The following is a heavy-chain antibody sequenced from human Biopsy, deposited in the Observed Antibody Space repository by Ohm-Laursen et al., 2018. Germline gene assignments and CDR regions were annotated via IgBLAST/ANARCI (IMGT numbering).Heavy chain of an antibody. CDR1: GFGFYA. D-gene: IGHD6-19*01. J-gene: IGHJ3*02. CDR3: AKDGGQWLGGAFDI. V-gene: IGHV3-30*18. Sequence: SLRLSCAASGFGFYAMHWVRQPPGKGLEWLAVPSFDGSNKFYAESMRGRFTISRDRSRDTLYLQMNRLTNEDTALYYCAKDGGQWLGGAFDIWGHGTMVIVAS. CDR2: PSFDGSNK.